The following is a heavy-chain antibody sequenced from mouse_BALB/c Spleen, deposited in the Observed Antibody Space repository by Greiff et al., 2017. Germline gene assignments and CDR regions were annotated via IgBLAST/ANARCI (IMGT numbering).Heavy chain of an antibody. J-gene: IGHJ1*01. CDR2: INPSTGYT. CDR1: GYTFTSYW. V-gene: IGHV1-7*01. CDR3: ARGVPYWYFEV. Sequence: VQLQQSGAELAKPGASVKMSCKASGYTFTSYWMHWVKQRPGQGLEWIGYINPSTGYTEYNQKFKDKATLTADKSSSTAYMQLSSLTSEDSAVYYCARGVPYWYFEVWGAGTTVTVSS.